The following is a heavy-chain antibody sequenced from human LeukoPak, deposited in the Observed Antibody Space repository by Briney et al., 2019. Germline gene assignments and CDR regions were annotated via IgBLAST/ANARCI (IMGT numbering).Heavy chain of an antibody. J-gene: IGHJ6*02. CDR2: ISSSGSTI. CDR1: GFTFSSYE. CDR3: ARDRTAFGVVTYYGMDV. V-gene: IGHV3-48*03. D-gene: IGHD3-3*01. Sequence: GGSLRLSCAASGFTFSSYEMNWVHQAPGKGLEWVSYISSSGSTIYYADSVKSRFTISRDNAKNSLYLQMNSLRAEDTAVYYCARDRTAFGVVTYYGMDVWGQGTTVTVSS.